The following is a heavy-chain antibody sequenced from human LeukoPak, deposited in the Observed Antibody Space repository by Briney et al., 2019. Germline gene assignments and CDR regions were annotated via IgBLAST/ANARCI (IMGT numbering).Heavy chain of an antibody. CDR1: GYSFTTYW. CDR3: ATPNYDFWSGYYLN. V-gene: IGHV5-51*01. J-gene: IGHJ4*02. CDR2: IYPGDSDT. D-gene: IGHD3-3*01. Sequence: GESLKVSCKVSGYSFTTYWIGWVRQMPGKGLEWMGIIYPGDSDTRYSPSFQGQVTISADKSISTAYLQWSSLKASDTAMYYCATPNYDFWSGYYLNWGQETLVTVSS.